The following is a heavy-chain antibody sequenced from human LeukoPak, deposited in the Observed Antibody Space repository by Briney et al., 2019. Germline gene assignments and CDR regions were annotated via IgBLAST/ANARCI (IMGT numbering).Heavy chain of an antibody. CDR2: IRSKAYGGTT. Sequence: GRSLRLSCIASGFSLGDGVMSWFRQAPGKGLEWVGCIRSKAYGGTTQYAASVKGRFTISREDSKSIAYLQMNSLEAEDTAVYFCAKRGVVIRVILVGFHKEAYYFDSWGQGALVTVSS. CDR3: AKRGVVIRVILVGFHKEAYYFDS. J-gene: IGHJ4*02. D-gene: IGHD3-22*01. CDR1: GFSLGDGV. V-gene: IGHV3-49*03.